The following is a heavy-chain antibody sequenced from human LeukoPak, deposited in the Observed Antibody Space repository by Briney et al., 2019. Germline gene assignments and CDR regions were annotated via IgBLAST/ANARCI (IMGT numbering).Heavy chain of an antibody. Sequence: GGSLKLSFPASGFIFSSYTMSWVRQAPGKGLDWVSAIIGSGSTTYYADSVKGRFTISRDNSKNTLYLQMSSLRVEDTAIYYCAKRDSSGSYPYYLDYWGQGTLVTVSS. V-gene: IGHV3-23*01. CDR2: IIGSGSTT. CDR1: GFIFSSYT. D-gene: IGHD3-22*01. J-gene: IGHJ4*02. CDR3: AKRDSSGSYPYYLDY.